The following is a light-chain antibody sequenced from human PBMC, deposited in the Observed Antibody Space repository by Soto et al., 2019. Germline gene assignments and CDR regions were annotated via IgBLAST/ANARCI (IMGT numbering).Light chain of an antibody. CDR1: SSDVGSYNL. V-gene: IGLV2-23*01. Sequence: QSALTQPASVSGSPGQSITITRTGISSDVGSYNLVSWYQQHPGKAPKLMIYEGTKRPSGISYRFSGSKSGNTASLTISGLQPEDEADYYCCSYAGSVLFGGGTKLTVL. J-gene: IGLJ2*01. CDR2: EGT. CDR3: CSYAGSVL.